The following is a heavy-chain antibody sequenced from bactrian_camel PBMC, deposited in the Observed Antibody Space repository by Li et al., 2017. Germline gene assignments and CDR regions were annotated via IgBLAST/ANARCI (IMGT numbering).Heavy chain of an antibody. D-gene: IGHD2*01. Sequence: HVQLVESGGGSVEAGGSLRLSCAASRYTASTFNDNCVGWFRQVPGKVREGVAVIHNRSGSTYAADSVKGRFTISLDNADNTLYLQMNSLKTEDTAMYYCAKVWYYRSYYSPNYDYWGQGTQV. CDR3: AKVWYYRSYYSPNYDY. J-gene: IGHJ4*01. CDR1: RYTASTFNDNC. V-gene: IGHV3S1*01. CDR2: IHNRSGST.